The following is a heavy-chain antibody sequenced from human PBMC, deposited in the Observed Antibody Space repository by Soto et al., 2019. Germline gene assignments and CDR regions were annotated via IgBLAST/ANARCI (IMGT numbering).Heavy chain of an antibody. CDR3: ARDSHDYIWGSYRNGMDV. J-gene: IGHJ6*02. Sequence: QVQLVQSGAEVKKPGSSVKVSCKASGSTFSKYAISWVRQAPGQGLEWMGGLIPILGTAKYAQKFQGRVTITADESTRTAYMELSSVRFEDTAVYHCARDSHDYIWGSYRNGMDVWGQGTTVSVSS. CDR2: LIPILGTA. D-gene: IGHD3-16*02. CDR1: GSTFSKYA. V-gene: IGHV1-69*01.